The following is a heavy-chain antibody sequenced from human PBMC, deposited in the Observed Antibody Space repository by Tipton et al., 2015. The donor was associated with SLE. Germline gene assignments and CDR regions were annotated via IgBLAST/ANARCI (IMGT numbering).Heavy chain of an antibody. CDR2: LSSNGGRT. D-gene: IGHD6-19*01. Sequence: SLRLSCAASGFSFGSYAMHWVRQAPGKGLEYVSALSSNGGRTYYSDSVKGRFTISRDNSKNTLYLQMGSLRAEDMAVYYCAGATHSSGWSYYFDYWGQGTLVTVSS. J-gene: IGHJ4*02. CDR3: AGATHSSGWSYYFDY. V-gene: IGHV3-64*02. CDR1: GFSFGSYA.